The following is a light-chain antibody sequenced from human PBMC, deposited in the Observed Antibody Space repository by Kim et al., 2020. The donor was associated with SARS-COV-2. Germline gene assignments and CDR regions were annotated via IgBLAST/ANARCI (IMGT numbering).Light chain of an antibody. J-gene: IGLJ2*01. CDR2: EDD. Sequence: GKTVTISCTRSSGSIEENYVHWYQQRPGGVPTAVIYEDDQRPSGVSDRFSGSIDNSSNSASLTISGLKTEDEADYYCQSYNRSNVVFGGGTQLTVL. CDR1: SGSIEENY. V-gene: IGLV6-57*03. CDR3: QSYNRSNVV.